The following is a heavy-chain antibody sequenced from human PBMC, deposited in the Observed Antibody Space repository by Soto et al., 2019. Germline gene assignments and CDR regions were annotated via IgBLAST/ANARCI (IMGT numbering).Heavy chain of an antibody. Sequence: SETLSLTCTVSGGPISSYYWSWIRQPPGNGLEWIGYIYYSGSTNYNPSLKSRVTISVDTSKNQFSLKLSSVTAADTAVYYCARQQWLVLNAFDIWGQGTMVTVSS. CDR1: GGPISSYY. V-gene: IGHV4-59*01. J-gene: IGHJ3*02. D-gene: IGHD6-19*01. CDR2: IYYSGST. CDR3: ARQQWLVLNAFDI.